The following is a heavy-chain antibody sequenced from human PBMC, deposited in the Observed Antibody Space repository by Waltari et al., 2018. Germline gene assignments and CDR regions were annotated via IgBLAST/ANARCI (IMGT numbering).Heavy chain of an antibody. CDR3: ARDRGGDCSSTSCSDYFDY. CDR1: GGSISSGDYY. V-gene: IGHV4-30-4*08. J-gene: IGHJ4*02. CDR2: IYYSGTT. D-gene: IGHD2-2*01. Sequence: QVQLQESGPGLVKPSQTLSLTCTVSGGSISSGDYYWSWIRQPPGKGLEWIGYIYYSGTTYYTPSRKSRVTLSLDTSKNQFSLKLSSVTAADTAVYYCARDRGGDCSSTSCSDYFDYWGQGTLVTVSS.